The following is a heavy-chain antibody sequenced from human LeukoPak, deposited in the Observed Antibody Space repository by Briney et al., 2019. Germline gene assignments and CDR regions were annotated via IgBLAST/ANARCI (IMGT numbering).Heavy chain of an antibody. CDR2: IGPTGSDR. Sequence: PVGSLRLSCAASGFTFSSYSMNWVRQAPGKGLEWDASIGPTGSDRYHADSIKGRFTISRDNANNFLYLQMNSLRAEDTAVYYCATETNGRHYDYWGQGTLLTVSS. CDR3: ATETNGRHYDY. CDR1: GFTFSSYS. D-gene: IGHD1-14*01. J-gene: IGHJ4*02. V-gene: IGHV3-21*06.